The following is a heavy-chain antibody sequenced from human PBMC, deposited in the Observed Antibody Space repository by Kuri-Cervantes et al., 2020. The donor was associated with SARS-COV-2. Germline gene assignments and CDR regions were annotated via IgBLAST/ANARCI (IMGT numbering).Heavy chain of an antibody. CDR3: AKDPHGIVVVVAGVEY. CDR2: ISYDGSNK. CDR1: GFTFSSYG. Sequence: GESLKISCAASGFTFSSYGMHWVRQAPGKGLEWVAVISYDGSNKYYADSVKGRFTISRDNSKNTLYLQMNSLRAEDTAVYYCAKDPHGIVVVVAGVEYWGQGTLVTGSS. J-gene: IGHJ4*02. V-gene: IGHV3-30*18. D-gene: IGHD2-15*01.